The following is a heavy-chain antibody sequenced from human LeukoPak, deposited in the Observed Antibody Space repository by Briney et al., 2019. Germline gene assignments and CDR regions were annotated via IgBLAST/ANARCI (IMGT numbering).Heavy chain of an antibody. CDR1: GGSISSGGYY. Sequence: SQTLSLTRTVSGGSISSGGYYWSWIRQHPGTGLEWIGYIYYSGSAYYNPSLKSRVTISVDTSENQFSLKLSSVTAADTAVYYCARVNYGSATKEDYWGQGTLVTVSS. CDR3: ARVNYGSATKEDY. V-gene: IGHV4-31*03. CDR2: IYYSGSA. J-gene: IGHJ4*02. D-gene: IGHD3-10*01.